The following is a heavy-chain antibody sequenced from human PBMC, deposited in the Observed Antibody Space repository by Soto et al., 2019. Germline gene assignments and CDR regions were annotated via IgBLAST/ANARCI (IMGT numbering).Heavy chain of an antibody. Sequence: EVQLVESGGGLVKPGGSLRLSCAASGFTFSSYGMNWVRQSQGKGLEWVSSISSGSSFVYYADSLKGRFTISRDNAKNSLYLQMNSLRAEDTAVYYCARLLLGSYYGCDFDSWGQGTLVTVSS. CDR2: ISSGSSFV. CDR3: ARLLLGSYYGCDFDS. V-gene: IGHV3-21*02. J-gene: IGHJ4*02. CDR1: GFTFSSYG. D-gene: IGHD1-26*01.